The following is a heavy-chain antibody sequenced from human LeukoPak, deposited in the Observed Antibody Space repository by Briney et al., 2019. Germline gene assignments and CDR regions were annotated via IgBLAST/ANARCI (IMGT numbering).Heavy chain of an antibody. V-gene: IGHV1-18*01. CDR3: ARILLRIAVAPSSPDY. D-gene: IGHD6-19*01. Sequence: PRAAVKVSCKASGYTFTSYGISWVRQAPGQGLEWMGWISAYNGNTNYAQKLQGRVTMTTDTSTSTAYMELRSLRSDDTAVYYCARILLRIAVAPSSPDYWGQGTLVTVSS. CDR1: GYTFTSYG. J-gene: IGHJ4*02. CDR2: ISAYNGNT.